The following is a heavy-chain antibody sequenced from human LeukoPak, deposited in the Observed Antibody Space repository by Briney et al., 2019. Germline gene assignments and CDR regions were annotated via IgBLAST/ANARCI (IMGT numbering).Heavy chain of an antibody. V-gene: IGHV4-34*01. CDR2: ITDSGGT. Sequence: SETLSLTCAVYGTSFSGYSWSWIRQSPEKGLEWIGEITDSGGTNYNPSFKSRLTLSADTSKNQFSLKLASVTAADTAVYYCARIESYHILYRPYWGQGTLVSVSS. CDR3: ARIESYHILYRPY. CDR1: GTSFSGYS. J-gene: IGHJ4*02. D-gene: IGHD3-9*01.